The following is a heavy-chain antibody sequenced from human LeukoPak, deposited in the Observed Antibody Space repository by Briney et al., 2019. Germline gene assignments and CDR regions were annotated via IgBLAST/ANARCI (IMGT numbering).Heavy chain of an antibody. D-gene: IGHD2-2*01. Sequence: HGGSMRLSCAASGFNFSSYSMNWVRQAPGKGLEWVSFISSSSSYIYYADSVKGRFTISRDNAKNSLYLQMNSLRAEDTAVYYCARGAPKYQLLPYYYYYMDVWGKGTTVTVSS. V-gene: IGHV3-21*01. CDR3: ARGAPKYQLLPYYYYYMDV. CDR2: ISSSSSYI. J-gene: IGHJ6*03. CDR1: GFNFSSYS.